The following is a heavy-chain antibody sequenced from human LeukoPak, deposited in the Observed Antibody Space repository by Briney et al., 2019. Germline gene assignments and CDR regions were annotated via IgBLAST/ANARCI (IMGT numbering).Heavy chain of an antibody. CDR2: ISGSGGST. Sequence: LPGGSLRLSCAASGFTFSSYAMSWVRQAPGKGLEWVSAISGSGGSTYYADAVKGRFTISRDNSKNTLYLQMNSLRAEDTAVYYCAKDRVIVAHYHYGMDVWGQGTTVTVSS. V-gene: IGHV3-23*01. D-gene: IGHD3-22*01. J-gene: IGHJ6*02. CDR3: AKDRVIVAHYHYGMDV. CDR1: GFTFSSYA.